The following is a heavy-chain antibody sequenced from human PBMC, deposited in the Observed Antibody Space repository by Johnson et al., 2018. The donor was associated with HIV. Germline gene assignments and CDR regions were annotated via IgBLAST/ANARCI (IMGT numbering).Heavy chain of an antibody. V-gene: IGHV3-30*18. J-gene: IGHJ3*02. Sequence: QVKVVESGGGVVQPGRSLRLSCAASGFTFSSYGMDWVRQAPGKGLEWVAVISYDGINKYYADSVKGRFTISRDNSKNTLYLQMNSLRAEDTAVYYCVKDLWGGSYLDVFDIWGQGTMVTVSS. CDR3: VKDLWGGSYLDVFDI. CDR1: GFTFSSYG. CDR2: ISYDGINK. D-gene: IGHD1-26*01.